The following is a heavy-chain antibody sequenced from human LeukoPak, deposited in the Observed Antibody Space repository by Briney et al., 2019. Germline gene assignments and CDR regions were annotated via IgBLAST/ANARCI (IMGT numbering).Heavy chain of an antibody. J-gene: IGHJ6*03. CDR3: ARSTRRHYYYMDA. V-gene: IGHV4-61*02. CDR1: GGSISSGSYY. CDR2: IYTSGST. D-gene: IGHD2-15*01. Sequence: PSETLSLTCTVSGGSISSGSYYWSWIRQPAGKGLEWIGRIYTSGSTNYNPSLKSRVAISVDTSKNQFSLKLSSVTAADTAVYYCARSTRRHYYYMDAWGKGTTVTVSS.